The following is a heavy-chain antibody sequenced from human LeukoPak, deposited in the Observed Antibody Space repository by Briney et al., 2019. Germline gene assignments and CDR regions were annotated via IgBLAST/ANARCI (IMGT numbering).Heavy chain of an antibody. CDR3: AKDRPITIHWYFDL. CDR1: GFTFSNYW. J-gene: IGHJ2*01. V-gene: IGHV3-23*01. CDR2: ISDSGGST. D-gene: IGHD3-9*01. Sequence: GGSLRLSCAASGFTFSNYWMHWVRQAPGKGLEWVSVISDSGGSTYYADSVEGRFTISRDNSKNTLYLQMNSLRAEDTAVYYCAKDRPITIHWYFDLWGRGTLVTVSS.